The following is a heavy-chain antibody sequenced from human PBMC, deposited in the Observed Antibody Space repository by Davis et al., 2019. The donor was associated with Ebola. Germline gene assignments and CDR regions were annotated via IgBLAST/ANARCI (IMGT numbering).Heavy chain of an antibody. D-gene: IGHD1-26*01. CDR1: GFTFSSYW. CDR2: IKQDGSEK. Sequence: PGGSLRLSCAASGFTFSSYWMSWVRQAPGKGLEWVANIKQDGSEKYYVDSVKGRFTISRDNAKNSLSLQMNSLRAEDTALYYCAKDFSSGSSRGRFDYWGQGTLVTVSS. V-gene: IGHV3-7*03. J-gene: IGHJ4*02. CDR3: AKDFSSGSSRGRFDY.